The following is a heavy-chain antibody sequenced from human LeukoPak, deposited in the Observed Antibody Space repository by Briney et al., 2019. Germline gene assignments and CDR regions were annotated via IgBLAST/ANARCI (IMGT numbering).Heavy chain of an antibody. D-gene: IGHD3-10*01. J-gene: IGHJ3*02. V-gene: IGHV3-23*01. CDR3: AKVTGSGSYLADAFDI. Sequence: GGSLRLSCAASGLTFSSYGMNWVRQAPGEGLEWVSSISGSGDSPYHADSVRGRFTVSRDNSKNTLYLQMKSLRAEDTAVYYCAKVTGSGSYLADAFDIWGHGTVVSVSS. CDR1: GLTFSSYG. CDR2: ISGSGDSP.